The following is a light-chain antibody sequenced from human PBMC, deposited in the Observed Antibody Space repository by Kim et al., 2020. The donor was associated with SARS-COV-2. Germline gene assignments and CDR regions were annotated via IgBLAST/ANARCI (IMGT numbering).Light chain of an antibody. V-gene: IGLV3-19*01. CDR3: NSRDSNDNVV. CDR1: SLRRYY. Sequence: VAVGQTVRITCQGDSLRRYYATWYQQKPRQAPVLVIYGKSNRPSGIPDRFSGSSSGNTASLTITGTQAGDEADYYCNSRDSNDNVVFGGGTQLTVL. CDR2: GKS. J-gene: IGLJ2*01.